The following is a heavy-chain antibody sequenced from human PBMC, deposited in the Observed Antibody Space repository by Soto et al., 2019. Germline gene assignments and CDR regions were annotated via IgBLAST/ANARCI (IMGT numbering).Heavy chain of an antibody. V-gene: IGHV4-59*03. CDR1: GDSIINYY. CDR2: VHESGNT. J-gene: IGHJ4*02. D-gene: IGHD4-17*01. CDR3: ARGTRALMTTFFAY. Sequence: SETLSLTCSASGDSIINYYCISIRQTPGRVLEWIVCVHESGNTDYTPSLRGRVIISLHTSKSQFSQSLQSATAADTATYYCARGTRALMTTFFAYWGQRIHVTVSS.